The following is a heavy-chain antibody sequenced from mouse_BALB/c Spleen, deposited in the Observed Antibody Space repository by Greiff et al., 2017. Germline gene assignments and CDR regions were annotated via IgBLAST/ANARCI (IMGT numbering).Heavy chain of an antibody. CDR3: ARENYYGSSPWFAY. J-gene: IGHJ3*01. Sequence: EVQLQESGPELVKPGASVKMSCKASGYTFTSYVMHWVKQKPGQGLEWIGYINPYNDGTKYNEKFKGKATLTADKSSSTAYMELSSLTSEDSAVYYCARENYYGSSPWFAYWGQGTLVTVSA. CDR2: INPYNDGT. D-gene: IGHD1-1*01. V-gene: IGHV1-14*01. CDR1: GYTFTSYV.